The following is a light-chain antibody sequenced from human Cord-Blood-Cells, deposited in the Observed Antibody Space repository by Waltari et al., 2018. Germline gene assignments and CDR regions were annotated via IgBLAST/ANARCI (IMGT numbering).Light chain of an antibody. CDR3: SSYAGSNNWV. V-gene: IGLV2-8*01. CDR2: EIS. CDR1: SSDAGGYNY. J-gene: IGLJ3*02. Sequence: QSALTQPPSASGSPGQSVTISCTGTSSDAGGYNYVSWYQQHPGKAPTLMIYEISNGPSGVPDRFSGSTSGNTASLTVAGLQAEDEADYYCSSYAGSNNWVFGGGTKLTVL.